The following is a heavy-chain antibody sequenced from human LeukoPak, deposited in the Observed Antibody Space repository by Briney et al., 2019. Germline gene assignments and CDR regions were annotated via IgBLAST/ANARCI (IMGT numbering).Heavy chain of an antibody. D-gene: IGHD6-6*01. CDR1: GFTFSSYE. V-gene: IGHV3-48*03. CDR3: ARDRDSSSVDY. J-gene: IGHJ4*02. CDR2: ISSSGSTI. Sequence: GGSLRLSCAASGFTFSSYEMNWVRQAPGKGLEWVSYISSSGSTIYYADSVKGRFTISRDNAKNSLYLQMNSLRAEDTAVCYCARDRDSSSVDYWGQGTLVTVSS.